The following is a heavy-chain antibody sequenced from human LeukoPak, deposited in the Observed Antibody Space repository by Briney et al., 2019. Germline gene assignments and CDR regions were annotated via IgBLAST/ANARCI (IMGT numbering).Heavy chain of an antibody. V-gene: IGHV3-30*02. D-gene: IGHD2-15*01. J-gene: IGHJ6*03. CDR1: GFTFSSYG. Sequence: GGTLRLSCAASGFTFSSYGMSWVRQAPGKGLEWVAFIRYDGSNKYYADSVKGRFTISRDNSKNTLYLQMNSLRAEDTAVYFCAKVDVMVAATLWANYYMDVWGKGTTVTISS. CDR3: AKVDVMVAATLWANYYMDV. CDR2: IRYDGSNK.